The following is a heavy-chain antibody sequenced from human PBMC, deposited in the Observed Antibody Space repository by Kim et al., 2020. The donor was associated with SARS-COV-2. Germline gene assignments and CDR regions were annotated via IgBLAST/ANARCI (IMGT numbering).Heavy chain of an antibody. D-gene: IGHD6-13*01. V-gene: IGHV4-34*01. CDR3: ARGRGVAAAGYFDY. J-gene: IGHJ4*02. Sequence: TPSLKSRVTISVDTSKNQFSLKLSSVTAADTAVYYCARGRGVAAAGYFDYWGQGTLVTVSS.